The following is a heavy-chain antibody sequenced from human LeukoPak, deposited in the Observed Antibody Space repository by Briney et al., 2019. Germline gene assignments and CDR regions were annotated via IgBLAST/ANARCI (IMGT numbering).Heavy chain of an antibody. Sequence: SETPSLTCAVSGGSISSSNWWSWVRQPPGKGLEWIGEIYHSGSTNYNPSLKSRVTISVDTSKNQFSLKLSSVTAADTAVYYCARLGRDTAMANDYWGQGTLVTVSS. D-gene: IGHD5-18*01. CDR1: GGSISSSNW. CDR2: IYHSGST. V-gene: IGHV4-4*02. CDR3: ARLGRDTAMANDY. J-gene: IGHJ4*02.